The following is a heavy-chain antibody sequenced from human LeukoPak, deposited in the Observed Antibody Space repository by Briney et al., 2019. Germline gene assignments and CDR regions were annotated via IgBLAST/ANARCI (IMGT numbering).Heavy chain of an antibody. CDR2: VTSSGVST. J-gene: IGHJ6*03. CDR3: ARGWRYMDV. V-gene: IGHV3-64*02. CDR1: GFTLINYA. Sequence: GGSLRLSCAASGFTLINYAMHWVRQAPGKGLEYVSAVTSSGVSTYYADSVQGRFTISRDNSKNTLYLQMGSLRDEDMAVYYCARGWRYMDVWGRGTTVTVSS.